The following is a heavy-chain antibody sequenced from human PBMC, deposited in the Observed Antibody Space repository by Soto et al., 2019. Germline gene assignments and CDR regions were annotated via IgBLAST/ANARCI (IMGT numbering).Heavy chain of an antibody. CDR3: AVKHYYDSSGYYLFP. D-gene: IGHD3-22*01. V-gene: IGHV3-23*01. J-gene: IGHJ4*02. CDR2: ISGSGGST. CDR1: GFTFSSYA. Sequence: GGSLRLSCAASGFTFSSYAMSWVRQAPGKGLEWVSAISGSGGSTYYADSVKGRFTISRDNSKNTLYLQMNSLRAEDTAVYYCAVKHYYDSSGYYLFPWGQGTLVTVSS.